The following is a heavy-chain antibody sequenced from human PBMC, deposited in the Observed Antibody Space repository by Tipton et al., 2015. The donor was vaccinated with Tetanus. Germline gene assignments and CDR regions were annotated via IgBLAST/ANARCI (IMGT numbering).Heavy chain of an antibody. J-gene: IGHJ5*02. CDR3: ARHLYGYWFDP. V-gene: IGHV4-39*01. CDR1: GGSVNSGTYY. CDR2: IYFQGST. Sequence: TLSLTCSVSGGSVNSGTYYWSWIRQPPGKGLEWIASIYFQGSTYYSPSLKSRVTIAVDTAQNLFSLRLTSVTADDTAVYYCARHLYGYWFDPWGQGALVTVSS. D-gene: IGHD3-10*01.